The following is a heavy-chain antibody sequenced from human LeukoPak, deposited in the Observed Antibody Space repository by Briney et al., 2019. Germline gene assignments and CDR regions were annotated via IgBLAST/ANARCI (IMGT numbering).Heavy chain of an antibody. J-gene: IGHJ6*03. V-gene: IGHV1-18*01. CDR3: ARVDTGYDILTGYPDYYYMDV. CDR2: ISAYNGNT. CDR1: GYTFISHG. D-gene: IGHD3-9*01. Sequence: ASVKVSCKASGYTFISHGISWVRLAPGQGLEWMGWISAYNGNTNYSQKLQGRVTMTTDTSTSTAYMDLRSLRSDDTAVYYCARVDTGYDILTGYPDYYYMDVWGKGTTVTVSS.